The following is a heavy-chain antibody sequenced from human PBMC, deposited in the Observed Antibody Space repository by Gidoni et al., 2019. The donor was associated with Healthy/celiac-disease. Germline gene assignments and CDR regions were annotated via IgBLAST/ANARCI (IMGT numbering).Heavy chain of an antibody. J-gene: IGHJ3*02. D-gene: IGHD2-2*03. CDR1: GFTLSRYR. CDR2: MSSSSSYI. Sequence: EVQLVASGGGLVMPGGSLRLSCAASGFTLSRYRLKWFCQAPGKGLAWVSSMSSSSSYIYYADTVKCRFTISRDNAKNSLYLQMNSLRAEDTAVYCCARALGGGYCSSTSCSYHDAFDIWGQGTMVTVSS. CDR3: ARALGGGYCSSTSCSYHDAFDI. V-gene: IGHV3-21*01.